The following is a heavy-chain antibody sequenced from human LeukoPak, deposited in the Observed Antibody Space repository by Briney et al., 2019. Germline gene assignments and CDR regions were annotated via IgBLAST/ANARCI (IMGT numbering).Heavy chain of an antibody. CDR2: ISYDGSNK. V-gene: IGHV3-30*04. J-gene: IGHJ6*03. CDR3: ARSHIVVVVAASPYMDV. D-gene: IGHD2-15*01. CDR1: GFTFSSYA. Sequence: PGGSLRLSCAASGFTFSSYAMHWVRQAPGKGLEWVAVISYDGSNKYYADSVKGRFTISRDNSKNTLYLQMNSLRAEDTAVYYCARSHIVVVVAASPYMDVWGKGTTVTVSS.